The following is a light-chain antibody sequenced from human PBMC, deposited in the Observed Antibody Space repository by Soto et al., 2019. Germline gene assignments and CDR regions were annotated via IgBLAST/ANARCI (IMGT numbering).Light chain of an antibody. CDR2: GAS. J-gene: IGKJ5*01. Sequence: ESVLTQSPGTLSLSPGERATLSCRASQSVSSSYLAWYQQKPGQAPRLLIYGASSRATGIPDRFSGSGSGTDFTLTISRLEPEDFAVSYCQQYGSSRSITFGQGTRLEIK. CDR1: QSVSSSY. CDR3: QQYGSSRSIT. V-gene: IGKV3-20*01.